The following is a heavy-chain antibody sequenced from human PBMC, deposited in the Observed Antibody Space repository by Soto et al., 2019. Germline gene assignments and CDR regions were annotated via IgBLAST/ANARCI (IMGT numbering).Heavy chain of an antibody. J-gene: IGHJ6*02. Sequence: GSGPTLVNPTETLTLTCTVSGFSLSNARMGVSWIRQPPGKALEWLAHIFSNDEKSYSTSLKSRLTISKDTSKSQVVLTMTNMDPVDTATYYCARTNSRPGLDYYYGMDVWGQGTTVTVSS. CDR3: ARTNSRPGLDYYYGMDV. CDR1: GFSLSNARMG. D-gene: IGHD6-13*01. CDR2: IFSNDEK. V-gene: IGHV2-26*01.